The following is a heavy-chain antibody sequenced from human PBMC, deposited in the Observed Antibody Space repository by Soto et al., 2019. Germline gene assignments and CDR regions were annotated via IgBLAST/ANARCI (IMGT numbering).Heavy chain of an antibody. CDR1: GGTFTSYV. CDR2: ILPIFGTT. D-gene: IGHD6-19*01. CDR3: AGSSGLYYNAMDV. Sequence: QVQLVQSGAEVKKPGSSVKVSCKASGGTFTSYVFSWVRQAPGQGLELMGGILPIFGTTSYAQKFQGRITITADQPTSTAYMELSSLSSEDTAVYYCAGSSGLYYNAMDVWGQGTKVTVSS. V-gene: IGHV1-69*01. J-gene: IGHJ6*02.